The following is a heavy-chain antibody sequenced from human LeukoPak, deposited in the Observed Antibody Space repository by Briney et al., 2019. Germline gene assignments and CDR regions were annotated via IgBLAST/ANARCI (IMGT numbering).Heavy chain of an antibody. CDR3: AKDLNYYDSSGYDTH. V-gene: IGHV3-23*01. CDR2: ISGSGGST. J-gene: IGHJ4*02. CDR1: RFTFSSYA. Sequence: GGSLRLSCAASRFTFSSYAMSWVRQAPGKGLEWVSAISGSGGSTYYADSVKGRFTISRDNSKNTLYLQMNSLRAEDTAVYYCAKDLNYYDSSGYDTHWGQGTLVTVSS. D-gene: IGHD3-22*01.